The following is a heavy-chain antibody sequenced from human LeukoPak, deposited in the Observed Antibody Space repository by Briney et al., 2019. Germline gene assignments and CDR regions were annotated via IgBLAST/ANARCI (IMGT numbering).Heavy chain of an antibody. CDR2: MNPNSGNT. CDR1: GYTFTSYD. D-gene: IGHD3-10*01. J-gene: IGHJ3*02. CDR3: AARFGDDAFDI. V-gene: IGHV1-8*01. Sequence: GASVKVSCKASGYTFTSYDIHWVRQAAGQGLEWMGWMNPNSGNTGYAQKFQGRVTMTRNTSISTAYMELSSLRSEDTAVYYCAARFGDDAFDIWGQGTMVTVSS.